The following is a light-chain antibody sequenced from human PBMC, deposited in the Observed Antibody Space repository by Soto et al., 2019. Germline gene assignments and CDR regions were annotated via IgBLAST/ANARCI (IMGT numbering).Light chain of an antibody. CDR1: XXXXXAGYD. J-gene: IGLJ2*01. CDR2: GNS. CDR3: QSYDSSLSGPVV. Sequence: QSVLTQPPSVSGXXXXRVXXXXXGXXXXXXAGYDVHWYQQLPGTAPKLLIYGNSNRPSGVPDRFSGSKSGTSASLAITGLQAEDEADYYCQSYDSSLSGPVVFGGGTKLTVL. V-gene: IGLV1-40*01.